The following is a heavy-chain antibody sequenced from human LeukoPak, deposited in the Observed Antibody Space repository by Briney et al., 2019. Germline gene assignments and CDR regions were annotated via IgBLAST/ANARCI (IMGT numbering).Heavy chain of an antibody. D-gene: IGHD6-13*01. Sequence: PGGSLRLSCAAFGFTFSSYWMSWVRQAPGKGLEWVANIKQDGSEKYYVDSVKGRFTISRDNAKNSLYLQMNSLRAEDTAVYYCARDPKYSSSWYYYYGMDVWGKGTTVTFSS. CDR3: ARDPKYSSSWYYYYGMDV. J-gene: IGHJ6*04. CDR2: IKQDGSEK. CDR1: GFTFSSYW. V-gene: IGHV3-7*03.